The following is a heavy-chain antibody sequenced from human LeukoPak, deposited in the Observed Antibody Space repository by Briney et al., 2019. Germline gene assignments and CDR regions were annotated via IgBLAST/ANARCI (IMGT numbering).Heavy chain of an antibody. CDR1: GFTFSSYS. J-gene: IGHJ4*02. D-gene: IGHD4-17*01. V-gene: IGHV3-21*01. CDR2: ISSSSSYI. Sequence: GGSLRLSCAASGFTFSSYSMNWVRQAPGKGLEWVSSISSSSSYIYYADSVKGRFTISRDNAKNSLYLQMNSLRAEDTAVYYCARDTTVATVRSYYFDYWGQGTLVTVSS. CDR3: ARDTTVATVRSYYFDY.